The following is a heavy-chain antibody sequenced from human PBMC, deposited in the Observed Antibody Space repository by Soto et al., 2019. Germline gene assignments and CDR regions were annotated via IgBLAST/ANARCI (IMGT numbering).Heavy chain of an antibody. CDR3: AKDLDAYARNLGGWFAP. CDR1: GFTFSGFG. CDR2: IAYDGDKK. J-gene: IGHJ5*02. Sequence: PGGSLRLSCAASGFTFSGFGMHWVRQAPGKGLEWVAVIAYDGDKKYYASSVKGRFIISRDNSRSTVYLDMNSLRPEDTAVYYCAKDLDAYARNLGGWFAPWGQGTKVTVYS. D-gene: IGHD3-16*01. V-gene: IGHV3-30*18.